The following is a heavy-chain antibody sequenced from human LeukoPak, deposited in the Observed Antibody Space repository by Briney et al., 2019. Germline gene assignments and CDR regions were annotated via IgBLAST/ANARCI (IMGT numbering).Heavy chain of an antibody. CDR3: ARLEYNSGQGWFDP. J-gene: IGHJ5*02. V-gene: IGHV5-51*01. CDR2: IYPGDSDT. CDR1: GYSFTSYW. Sequence: GGSLKISCKGSGYSFTSYWIGWVRQMPGKGPEWMGIIYPGDSDTRYSPSFQGQVTISADKSISTAYLQWSSLKASDTAMYYCARLEYNSGQGWFDPWGKGTLVTVSS. D-gene: IGHD2/OR15-2a*01.